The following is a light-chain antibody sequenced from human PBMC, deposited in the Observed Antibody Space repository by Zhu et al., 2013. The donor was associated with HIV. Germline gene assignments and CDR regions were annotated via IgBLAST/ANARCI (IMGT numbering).Light chain of an antibody. Sequence: EIVLTQSPGTLSLSPGERATLSCRASQTIGKNYLAWYQHKPGQAPRLLIYDASRRTTGIPDRFSGSGSGTDFTLTISSLEPEDFALYYCQQYGYSPRTFGQGPKWKSN. CDR1: QTIGKNY. V-gene: IGKV3-20*01. J-gene: IGKJ1*01. CDR3: QQYGYSPRT. CDR2: DAS.